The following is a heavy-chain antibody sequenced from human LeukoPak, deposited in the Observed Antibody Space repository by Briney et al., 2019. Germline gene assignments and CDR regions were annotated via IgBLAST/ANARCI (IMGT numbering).Heavy chain of an antibody. D-gene: IGHD3-10*01. Sequence: SVKVSCKASGGTFSSYAISWVRQAPGQGLEWMGGIIPIFGTANYAQKLQGRVTMTTDTSTSTAYMELRSLRSDDTAVYYCARSKTYYYGSGSPPYYFDYWGQGTLVTVSS. V-gene: IGHV1-69*05. CDR1: GGTFSSYA. CDR3: ARSKTYYYGSGSPPYYFDY. J-gene: IGHJ4*02. CDR2: IIPIFGTA.